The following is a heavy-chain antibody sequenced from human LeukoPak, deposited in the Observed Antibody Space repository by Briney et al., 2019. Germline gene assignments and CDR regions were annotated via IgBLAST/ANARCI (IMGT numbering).Heavy chain of an antibody. CDR1: GYTFTSYD. Sequence: ASVKVSCKASGYTFTSYDINWVRQATGQGLEWMGWMNPNSGNTGYAQKFQGRVTMTRNTSISTAYMELSSLRSEDTAVYYCARGVVVGTTTFDVGTNYYYGMDVWGQGTTVTVSS. CDR2: MNPNSGNT. J-gene: IGHJ6*02. V-gene: IGHV1-8*01. CDR3: ARGVVVGTTTFDVGTNYYYGMDV. D-gene: IGHD1-26*01.